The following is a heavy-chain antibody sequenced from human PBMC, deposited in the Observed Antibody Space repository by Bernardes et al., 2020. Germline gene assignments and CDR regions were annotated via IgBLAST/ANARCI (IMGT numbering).Heavy chain of an antibody. CDR3: ARDQRSSGAFDY. J-gene: IGHJ4*02. V-gene: IGHV3-33*01. Sequence: GGSLRLSCAASGFTFSSYGMHWVRQAPGKGLEWVAVIWYDGSNKYYADSVKGRFTISRDNSKNTLYLQMNSPRAEDTAVYYCARDQRSSGAFDYWGQGTLVTVSS. CDR1: GFTFSSYG. CDR2: IWYDGSNK. D-gene: IGHD6-19*01.